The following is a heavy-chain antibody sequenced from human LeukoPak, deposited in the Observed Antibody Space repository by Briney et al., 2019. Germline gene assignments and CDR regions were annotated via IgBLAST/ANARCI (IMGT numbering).Heavy chain of an antibody. CDR3: ARSGSLATTSHDAFDV. CDR1: GFTFSSYW. V-gene: IGHV3-74*01. D-gene: IGHD1-26*01. CDR2: INTDGSST. J-gene: IGHJ3*01. Sequence: GGSLRLSCAASGFTFSSYWMHWVRQVPGKGLLWVSRINTDGSSTISADSVRGRFSISRDNAKNTVFPQVNSLRAEDTAVYYCARSGSLATTSHDAFDVWGQGTMVAVSS.